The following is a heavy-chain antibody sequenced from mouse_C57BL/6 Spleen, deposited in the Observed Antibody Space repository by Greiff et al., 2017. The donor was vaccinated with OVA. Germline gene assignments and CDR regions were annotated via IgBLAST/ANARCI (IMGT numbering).Heavy chain of an antibody. CDR2: IYPGDGGT. J-gene: IGHJ3*01. D-gene: IGHD1-1*01. CDR1: GYAFSSSW. V-gene: IGHV1-82*01. Sequence: VQLQQSGPELVKPGASVKISCKASGYAFSSSWMNWVKQRPGQGLEWIGRIYPGDGGTNYNGKFKGKATLTADKSSSTAYMQLSSLTSEHSAVYCCARSLYGSSSGFDYWGQGTLVTVSS. CDR3: ARSLYGSSSGFDY.